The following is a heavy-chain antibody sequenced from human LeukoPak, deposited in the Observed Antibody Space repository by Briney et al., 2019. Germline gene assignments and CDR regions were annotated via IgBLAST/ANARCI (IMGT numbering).Heavy chain of an antibody. CDR2: ISYDGSNK. V-gene: IGHV3-30*18. CDR1: GFTFSSYG. CDR3: AKDLGSGVGYYYYHGMDV. J-gene: IGHJ6*02. Sequence: GGSLRLSCAASGFTFSSYGMHWVRQAPGKGLEWVAVISYDGSNKYYADSVKGRFTISRDNSKNTLYLQMNSLRAEDTAVYYCAKDLGSGVGYYYYHGMDVWGQGTTVTVSS. D-gene: IGHD2-15*01.